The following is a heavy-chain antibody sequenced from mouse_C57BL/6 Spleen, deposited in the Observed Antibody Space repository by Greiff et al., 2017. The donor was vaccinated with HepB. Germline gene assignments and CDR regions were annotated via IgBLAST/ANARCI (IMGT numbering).Heavy chain of an antibody. CDR3: ARQGTTGTLYFDY. D-gene: IGHD4-1*01. CDR2: ISNGGGST. Sequence: EVQVVESGGGLVQPGGSLKLSCAASGFTFSDYYMYWVRQTPEKRLEWVAYISNGGGSTYYPDTVKGRFTISRDNAKNTLYLQMSRLKSEDTAMYYCARQGTTGTLYFDYWGQGTTLTVSS. V-gene: IGHV5-12*01. CDR1: GFTFSDYY. J-gene: IGHJ2*01.